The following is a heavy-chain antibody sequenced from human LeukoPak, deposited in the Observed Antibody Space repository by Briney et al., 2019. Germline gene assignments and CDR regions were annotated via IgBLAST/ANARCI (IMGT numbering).Heavy chain of an antibody. D-gene: IGHD5-24*01. Sequence: SETLSLTCTVSGGSISSGSYFWSWIRQPAGKGLEWIGRIYTSGSTNYNPSLKSRVTISVDTSKNQFSLKLSSVTAADTAVYYCARARTRNFFDLWGQGTLVTVSS. J-gene: IGHJ4*02. V-gene: IGHV4-61*02. CDR1: GGSISSGSYF. CDR3: ARARTRNFFDL. CDR2: IYTSGST.